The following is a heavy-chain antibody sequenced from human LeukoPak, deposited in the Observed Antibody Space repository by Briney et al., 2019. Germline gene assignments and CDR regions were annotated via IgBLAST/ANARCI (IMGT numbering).Heavy chain of an antibody. J-gene: IGHJ3*02. CDR3: AGLLRFLEWVDAFDI. D-gene: IGHD3-3*01. Sequence: ASVKVSCKASGYTFTSYAMHWVRQAPGQRLEWMGWINAGNGNTKYSQKFQGRVTITRDTSASTAYMELSSLRSEDTAVYYCAGLLRFLEWVDAFDIWGQGTMVTVSS. V-gene: IGHV1-3*01. CDR1: GYTFTSYA. CDR2: INAGNGNT.